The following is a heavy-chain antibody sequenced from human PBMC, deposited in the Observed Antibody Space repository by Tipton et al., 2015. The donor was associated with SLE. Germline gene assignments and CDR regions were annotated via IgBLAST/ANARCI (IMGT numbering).Heavy chain of an antibody. J-gene: IGHJ4*02. CDR2: ISYDGSNK. CDR3: ARGEPLWYEAFDY. D-gene: IGHD5-18*01. Sequence: SLRLSCAASGFTFSSYVMHWVRQAPGKGLEWVAAISYDGSNKYYADSVKGRFTISRDNSKNTLYLQMNSLRAEDTAVYYCARGEPLWYEAFDYWGQGTLVTVSS. CDR1: GFTFSSYV. V-gene: IGHV3-30*04.